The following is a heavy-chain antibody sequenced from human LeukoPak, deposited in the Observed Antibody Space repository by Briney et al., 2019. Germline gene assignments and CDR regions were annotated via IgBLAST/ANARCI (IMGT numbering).Heavy chain of an antibody. J-gene: IGHJ4*02. Sequence: SETLSLTCTVSGGSTSSYYWSWIRQPPGKGLEWIGYISYSGDTNYNPSLKSRVTISLDTSKSQFSLKLSSVTAADTAVYYCARHGYNYGPYYFDYWGQGTLVTVSS. CDR3: ARHGYNYGPYYFDY. D-gene: IGHD5-18*01. CDR2: ISYSGDT. V-gene: IGHV4-59*08. CDR1: GGSTSSYY.